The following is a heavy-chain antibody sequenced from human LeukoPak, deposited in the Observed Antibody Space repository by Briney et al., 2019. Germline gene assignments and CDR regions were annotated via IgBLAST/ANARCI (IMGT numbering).Heavy chain of an antibody. CDR2: TSGSGAGT. J-gene: IGHJ1*01. Sequence: GGSLRLSCAASGFTFSSYAMSWVRQAPGKGLEWVSGTSGSGAGTYYADSVKGRFTISRDNSKSTLYLQMNSLRAEDTAVYYCAKPLQTTNPYYFQHWGQGTLVTVSS. CDR1: GFTFSSYA. CDR3: AKPLQTTNPYYFQH. D-gene: IGHD1-1*01. V-gene: IGHV3-23*01.